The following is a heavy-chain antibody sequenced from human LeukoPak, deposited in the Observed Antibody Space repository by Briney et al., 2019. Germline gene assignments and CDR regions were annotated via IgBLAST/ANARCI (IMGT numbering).Heavy chain of an antibody. D-gene: IGHD3-22*01. J-gene: IGHJ3*02. CDR2: IIPIFGKA. CDR3: ARDRGFYDSSGYDAFDI. CDR1: GGTLSRFA. V-gene: IGHV1-69*13. Sequence: SVKLSREVSGGTLSRFAISWVRHARAQGREWMGGIIPIFGKANYAQKFQGRVTLTADESTSTAYMELSSLRSEDMAVYYCARDRGFYDSSGYDAFDIWGQGTTVTVSS.